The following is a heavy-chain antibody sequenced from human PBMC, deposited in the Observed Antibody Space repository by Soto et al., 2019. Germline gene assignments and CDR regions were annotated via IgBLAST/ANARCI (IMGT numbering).Heavy chain of an antibody. J-gene: IGHJ5*02. CDR2: IHSIGST. Sequence: SEXLSLTCTVSGGSINTYYWSWSRQPPGKELEWIGYIHSIGSTNYNPSLKSRVTISVDTSKNQFSLKLNSVTAADTAVYYCARVRSYNWFDPWGQGTLVTVSS. CDR3: ARVRSYNWFDP. V-gene: IGHV4-59*13. CDR1: GGSINTYY.